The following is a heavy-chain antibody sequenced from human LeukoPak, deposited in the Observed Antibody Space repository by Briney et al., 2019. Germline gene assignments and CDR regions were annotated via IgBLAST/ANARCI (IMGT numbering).Heavy chain of an antibody. J-gene: IGHJ2*01. D-gene: IGHD1-26*01. Sequence: GGSLRLSCAASGFPFISNWLHWVRQVPGKGLVWVSRVNSEGQTTYYADSVKGRFIISRDNAKNTLYLQMNSLRAEDTAVYYCARDPGSSSHDWYFDLWGRGTLVTVSS. CDR3: ARDPGSSSHDWYFDL. V-gene: IGHV3-74*01. CDR2: VNSEGQTT. CDR1: GFPFISNW.